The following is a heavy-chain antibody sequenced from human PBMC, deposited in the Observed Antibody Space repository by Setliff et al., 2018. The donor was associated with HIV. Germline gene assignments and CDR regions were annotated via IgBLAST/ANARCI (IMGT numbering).Heavy chain of an antibody. CDR2: ISGSGGST. CDR1: GFTFSSYA. Sequence: LSLSCAASGFTFSSYAMSWVRQAAGKGLEWVSAISGSGGSTYYADSVKGRFTISRDNSKNTLYLQMINLKADDTAVYYCAKWSTGYDYWGQGSLVTVSS. CDR3: AKWSTGYDY. J-gene: IGHJ4*02. D-gene: IGHD3-9*01. V-gene: IGHV3-23*01.